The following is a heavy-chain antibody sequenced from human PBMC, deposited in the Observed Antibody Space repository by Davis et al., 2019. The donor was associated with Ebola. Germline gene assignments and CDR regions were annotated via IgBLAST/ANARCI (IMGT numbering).Heavy chain of an antibody. CDR2: IGSKANSYAT. Sequence: GESLKISCAASGFTFSGSAMHWVRQASGKGLEWVGRIGSKANSYATAYAASVKGRFTISRDDSKNTAYLQMNSLKTEDTAVYYCTGGNSPDYWGQGTLVTVSS. CDR3: TGGNSPDY. J-gene: IGHJ4*02. V-gene: IGHV3-73*01. CDR1: GFTFSGSA. D-gene: IGHD4-23*01.